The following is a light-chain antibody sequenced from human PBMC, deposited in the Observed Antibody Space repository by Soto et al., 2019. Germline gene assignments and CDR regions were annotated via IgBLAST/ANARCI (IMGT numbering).Light chain of an antibody. CDR1: QSVSSN. CDR3: QQYNNWPRT. Sequence: VLTQSPATLSLSTGERATLSCRASQSVSSNLAWYQQKPGQAPRLLIYGASTRATGIPARFSGSGSGTEFTLTISSLQSEDFAVYYCQQYNNWPRTFGQGTKVDI. CDR2: GAS. J-gene: IGKJ1*01. V-gene: IGKV3-15*01.